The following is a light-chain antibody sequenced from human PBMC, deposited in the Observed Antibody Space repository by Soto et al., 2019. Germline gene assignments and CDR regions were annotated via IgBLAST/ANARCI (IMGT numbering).Light chain of an antibody. CDR2: NNN. CDR3: AAWDDSLSGWL. Sequence: QSVLTQPPSASGTPGQRVTISCSGSSSNIGRNAVNWYQQLPGAAPKPLIYNNNQRPSGVPDRFSGAKSGTSAPLSISGLRSEDEADYHCAAWDDSLSGWLFGGGTKVTVL. CDR1: SSNIGRNA. V-gene: IGLV1-47*02. J-gene: IGLJ3*02.